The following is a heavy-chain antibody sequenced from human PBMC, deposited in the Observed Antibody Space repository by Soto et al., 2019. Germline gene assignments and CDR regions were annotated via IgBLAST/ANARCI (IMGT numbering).Heavy chain of an antibody. D-gene: IGHD1-26*01. CDR1: GFTFSTST. Sequence: EVQLVESGGGLVKPGDSLRLSCLASGFTFSTSTMSWVRQAPGKGLEWVSSMSHGGRFINYAESLVKGRFTISRDNAKNSLYLEMSSLRDEDTAVYYCARNIEGGFFYSYMDVWGKGTTVTVSS. J-gene: IGHJ6*03. V-gene: IGHV3-21*02. CDR3: ARNIEGGFFYSYMDV. CDR2: MSHGGRFI.